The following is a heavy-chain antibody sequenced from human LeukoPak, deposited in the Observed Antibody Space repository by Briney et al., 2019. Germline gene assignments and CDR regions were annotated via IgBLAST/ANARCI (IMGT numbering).Heavy chain of an antibody. Sequence: GGSLRLSCAASGFTFSSYWMHWVRQAPGKGLVWVSRINSDGSSTSYADSVKGRFTISRDNAKNTLYLQMNSLRAEDTAVYYCTRGRMVRGVIKDDAFDIWGQGTMVAVFS. CDR2: INSDGSST. J-gene: IGHJ3*02. D-gene: IGHD3-10*01. CDR3: TRGRMVRGVIKDDAFDI. CDR1: GFTFSSYW. V-gene: IGHV3-74*01.